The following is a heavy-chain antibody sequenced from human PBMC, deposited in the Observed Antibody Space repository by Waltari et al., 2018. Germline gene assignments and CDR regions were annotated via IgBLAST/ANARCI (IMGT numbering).Heavy chain of an antibody. Sequence: QVQLVESGGGLVKPGGSLRLSCAASGFTFSDYYMSWIRQAPGRGVGWVSLISSGGITIYYADCVKCRFTISRDNAKNSLYLQMNSLRAEDTAVYYCARVPTNWLDFGPWFDPWGQGTLVTVSS. CDR3: ARVPTNWLDFGPWFDP. CDR1: GFTFSDYY. V-gene: IGHV3-11*01. CDR2: ISSGGITI. D-gene: IGHD6-19*01. J-gene: IGHJ5*02.